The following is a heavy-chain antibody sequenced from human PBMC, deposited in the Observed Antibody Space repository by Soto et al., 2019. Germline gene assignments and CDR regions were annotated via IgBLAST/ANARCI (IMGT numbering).Heavy chain of an antibody. Sequence: VQLVESGGGVVQPGRSLRLSCAASGFSISRSAMHWVRQAPGKGLEWVAVIAYDGSNRWYADSAKGRFTISRDNSKNTVYLQMSSLRGEDTAVYYGARDLQAGTDNVNWFAPWGQGTLVTVSS. CDR2: IAYDGSNR. CDR1: GFSISRSA. CDR3: ARDLQAGTDNVNWFAP. J-gene: IGHJ5*02. V-gene: IGHV3-30*04. D-gene: IGHD1-1*01.